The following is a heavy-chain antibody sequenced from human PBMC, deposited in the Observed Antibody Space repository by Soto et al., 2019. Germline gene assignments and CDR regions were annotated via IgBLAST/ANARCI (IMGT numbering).Heavy chain of an antibody. Sequence: QVQLVESGGGVVQPGRSLRLSCAASGFTFSSHSIQWVRQAPGKGLEWVAVISYDASIKYYADSVKGRFTISRDNSKNTAYLQMNSLRAEDTAVFYCAREWSTSGDLDYWGQGTLVIVSS. V-gene: IGHV3-30-3*01. CDR2: ISYDASIK. J-gene: IGHJ4*02. CDR1: GFTFSSHS. D-gene: IGHD3-10*01. CDR3: AREWSTSGDLDY.